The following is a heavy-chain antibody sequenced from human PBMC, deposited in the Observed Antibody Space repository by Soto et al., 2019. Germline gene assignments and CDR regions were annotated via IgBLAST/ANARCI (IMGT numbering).Heavy chain of an antibody. J-gene: IGHJ4*02. CDR3: ARGDSQVSSVFDY. CDR1: GGPLPNGGYY. Sequence: SETLSLTCTVSGGPLPNGGYYWSWIRQEPGKGLEWIGYTHYSGDTSYKPSLRSRVTISTDTSKTQFSLRLRSVTSSDTADYYCARGDSQVSSVFDYRGQGMLVTVSS. CDR2: THYSGDT. D-gene: IGHD3-16*01. V-gene: IGHV4-31*03.